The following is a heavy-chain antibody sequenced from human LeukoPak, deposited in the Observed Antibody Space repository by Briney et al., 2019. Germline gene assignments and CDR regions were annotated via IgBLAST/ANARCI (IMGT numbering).Heavy chain of an antibody. V-gene: IGHV3-7*01. D-gene: IGHD4-17*01. CDR3: ARTPYGDYAQFTYYYYYYMDV. CDR1: GFTLSSYW. J-gene: IGHJ6*03. CDR2: IKQDGSEK. Sequence: PGGSLRLSCAASGFTLSSYWMSWVRQAPGKGLEWVANIKQDGSEKYYVDSVKGRFTISRDNAKNSLYLQMNSLRAEDTAVYYCARTPYGDYAQFTYYYYYYMDVWGKGTTVTVSS.